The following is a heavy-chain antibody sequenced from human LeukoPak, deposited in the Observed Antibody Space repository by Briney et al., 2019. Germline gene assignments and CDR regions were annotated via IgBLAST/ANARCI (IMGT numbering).Heavy chain of an antibody. CDR3: ARDGPMVRGVIKYYYMDV. CDR1: GFTFSSYA. Sequence: GGSLRLSCAASGFTFSSYAMSWVRQAPGKGLEWVSVISGSSGSTYYADSVKGRFTISRDNSKNTLYLQMNSLRAEDTAVYYCARDGPMVRGVIKYYYMDVWGKGTTVTVSS. D-gene: IGHD3-10*01. CDR2: ISGSSGST. J-gene: IGHJ6*03. V-gene: IGHV3-23*01.